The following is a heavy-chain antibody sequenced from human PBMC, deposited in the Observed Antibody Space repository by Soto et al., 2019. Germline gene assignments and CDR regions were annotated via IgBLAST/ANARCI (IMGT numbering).Heavy chain of an antibody. D-gene: IGHD3-10*01. CDR3: ARDLSRPYYGSGGIGY. J-gene: IGHJ4*02. Sequence: ASVKVSCKASGCTFTSYAMHWVRQAPGQRLEWMGWINAGNGNTKYSQKFQGRVTITRDTSASTAYMELSSLRSEDTAVYYCARDLSRPYYGSGGIGYWGQGTLVTVSS. CDR1: GCTFTSYA. V-gene: IGHV1-3*01. CDR2: INAGNGNT.